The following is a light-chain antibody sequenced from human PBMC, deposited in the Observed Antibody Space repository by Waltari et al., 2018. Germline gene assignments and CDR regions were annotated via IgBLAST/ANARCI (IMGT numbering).Light chain of an antibody. CDR3: MQALHLPLT. J-gene: IGKJ4*01. Sequence: DIVMTQTPLSLSVTPGQPASISCKSSQSLLFSDGKTYLYWYLQTPGQSPQLLISEVSSRFSGVPERFSGSGSGTDFTLKISRVEAEDVGVYYCMQALHLPLTFGGGTKVDIK. V-gene: IGKV2-29*03. CDR2: EVS. CDR1: QSLLFSDGKTY.